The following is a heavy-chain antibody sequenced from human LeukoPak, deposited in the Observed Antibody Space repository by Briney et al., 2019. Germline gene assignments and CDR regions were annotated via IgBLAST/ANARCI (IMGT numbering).Heavy chain of an antibody. Sequence: GGSLRLSCAASGLTFSDYYMSWIRQAPGKGLEWVSYISSSGSSIFYADDVKGRFTISRDNAKNSLYLQMNSLRAEDTAVYPCARRPYSSSWYYFDYWGQGTQVTVSS. D-gene: IGHD6-13*01. V-gene: IGHV3-11*04. CDR2: ISSSGSSI. J-gene: IGHJ4*02. CDR3: ARRPYSSSWYYFDY. CDR1: GLTFSDYY.